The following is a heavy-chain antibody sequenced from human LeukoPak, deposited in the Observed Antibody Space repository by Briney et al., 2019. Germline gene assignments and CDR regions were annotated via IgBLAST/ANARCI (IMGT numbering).Heavy chain of an antibody. V-gene: IGHV3-21*04. D-gene: IGHD4-17*01. Sequence: GGSLRLSCAASGFSFSSYNMNWVRQAPGKGLEWVSSITTSSTYTFYADSVKGRFTISRDNAKNSLYLQMNSLRAEDTAVYYCARDDYGDYVGYFDYWGQGTLVTVSS. J-gene: IGHJ4*02. CDR1: GFSFSSYN. CDR2: ITTSSTYT. CDR3: ARDDYGDYVGYFDY.